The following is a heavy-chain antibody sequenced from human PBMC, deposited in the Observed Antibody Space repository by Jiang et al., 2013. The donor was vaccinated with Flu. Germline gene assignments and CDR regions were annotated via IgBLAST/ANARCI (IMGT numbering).Heavy chain of an antibody. CDR2: IYHSGST. J-gene: IGHJ3*02. CDR1: GGSISSGGYS. D-gene: IGHD5-24*01. Sequence: GLVKPSQTLSLTCAVSGGSISSGGYSWSWIRQPPGKGLEWIGYIYHSGSTYYNPSLKSRVTISVDRSKNQFSLKLSSVTAADTAVYYCARTTGRDGYSSGHNAFDIWGQGTMVTVSS. V-gene: IGHV4-30-2*01. CDR3: ARTTGRDGYSSGHNAFDI.